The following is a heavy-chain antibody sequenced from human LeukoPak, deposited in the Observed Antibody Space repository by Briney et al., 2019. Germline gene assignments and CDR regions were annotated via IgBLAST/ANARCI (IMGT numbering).Heavy chain of an antibody. J-gene: IGHJ1*01. CDR2: IYYSGNI. Sequence: PSETLSLTCTVSGGSISSYYWSWIRQPPGKGLEWIGYIYYSGNINYNPSLKSRVTISVDTSKNQFSLKLSSVTAADTAVYYCARSGFEFEYFQHWGQGTLVTV. CDR1: GGSISSYY. V-gene: IGHV4-59*01. CDR3: ARSGFEFEYFQH. D-gene: IGHD3-10*01.